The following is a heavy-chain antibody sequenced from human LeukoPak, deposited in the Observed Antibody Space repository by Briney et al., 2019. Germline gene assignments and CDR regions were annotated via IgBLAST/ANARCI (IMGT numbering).Heavy chain of an antibody. Sequence: PSETLSLTCAVYGGSFSGYYWSWIRQPPGKGLEWIGEINHSGSTNYNPSLNSRVTISVDTSKNQFSLKLSSVTAADTAVYYCARGPRWFDPWGQGTLVTVSS. CDR3: ARGPRWFDP. CDR1: GGSFSGYY. J-gene: IGHJ5*02. CDR2: INHSGST. V-gene: IGHV4-34*01.